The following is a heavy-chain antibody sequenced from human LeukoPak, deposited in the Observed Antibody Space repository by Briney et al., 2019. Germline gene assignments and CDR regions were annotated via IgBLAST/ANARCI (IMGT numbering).Heavy chain of an antibody. Sequence: GRSLRLSCAAPGFTFSSYGMNWVRQAPGKGLEWVAAISYDGSNDFYADSVKGRFTISRDNSKNTLYLQMNRLRAEDTALYYCAKGQGLYAPLRNYGMDVWGQGTTVTVSS. V-gene: IGHV3-30*18. D-gene: IGHD2-2*01. CDR2: ISYDGSND. J-gene: IGHJ6*02. CDR3: AKGQGLYAPLRNYGMDV. CDR1: GFTFSSYG.